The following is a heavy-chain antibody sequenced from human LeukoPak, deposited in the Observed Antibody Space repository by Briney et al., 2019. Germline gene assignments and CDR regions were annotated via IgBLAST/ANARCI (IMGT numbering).Heavy chain of an antibody. CDR3: AKDRCSGGSCYSVFDY. CDR2: ISGSGGST. Sequence: PGGSLRLSCAASGFTFSSYAMSWVRQAPGKGLEWVSAISGSGGSTYYANSVKGRFTISRDNSKNTLYLQTNSLGVEDTAVYYCAKDRCSGGSCYSVFDYWGQGALVTVSS. J-gene: IGHJ4*02. V-gene: IGHV3-23*01. D-gene: IGHD2-15*01. CDR1: GFTFSSYA.